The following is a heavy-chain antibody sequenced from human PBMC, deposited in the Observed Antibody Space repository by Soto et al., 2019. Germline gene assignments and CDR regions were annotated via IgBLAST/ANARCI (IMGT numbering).Heavy chain of an antibody. D-gene: IGHD3-3*01. CDR3: ARAGDFWRGYYPYYYYYYMDV. CDR1: GFTFSSYW. CDR2: IKQDGSEK. J-gene: IGHJ6*03. V-gene: IGHV3-7*01. Sequence: GGSLRLSCAASGFTFSSYWMSWVRQAPGKGLEWVANIKQDGSEKYYVDSVKGRFTISRDNAKNSLYLQMNSLRAEDTAVYYCARAGDFWRGYYPYYYYYYMDVWGKGTTVTVSS.